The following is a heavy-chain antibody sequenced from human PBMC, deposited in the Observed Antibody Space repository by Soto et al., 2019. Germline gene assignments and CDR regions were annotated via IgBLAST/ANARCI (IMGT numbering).Heavy chain of an antibody. J-gene: IGHJ6*02. Sequence: GESLKISCKGSGYSFTSYWISWVRQMPGKALEWMGRIDPSDSYTNYSPSFQGHVTISADKSISTAYLQWSSLKASDTAMYYCARRDGDYYYYGMDVWGQGTTVTVSS. CDR2: IDPSDSYT. D-gene: IGHD3-10*01. CDR3: ARRDGDYYYYGMDV. CDR1: GYSFTSYW. V-gene: IGHV5-10-1*01.